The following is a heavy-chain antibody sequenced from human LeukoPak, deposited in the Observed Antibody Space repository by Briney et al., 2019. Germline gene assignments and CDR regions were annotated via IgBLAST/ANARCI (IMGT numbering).Heavy chain of an antibody. CDR3: ARHRWGRYCSSTSCYDPFDP. V-gene: IGHV4-59*01. CDR2: IYYSGST. J-gene: IGHJ5*02. D-gene: IGHD2-2*01. CDR1: GGSISSYY. Sequence: SETLSLTCTVSGGSISSYYWSWIRQPPGKGLEWIGYIYYSGSTNYNPSLKSRVTISVDTSKNQFSLKLSSVTAADTAVYYCARHRWGRYCSSTSCYDPFDPWGQGILVTVSS.